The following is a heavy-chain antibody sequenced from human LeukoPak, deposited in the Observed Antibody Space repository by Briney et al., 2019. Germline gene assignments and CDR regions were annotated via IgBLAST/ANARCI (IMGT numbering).Heavy chain of an antibody. CDR2: PEDGET. Sequence: PEDGETIYAQKFQGRVTMTEDTSTDTAYMELSSLRSEDTAVYYCATERVGGWYPGYFDYWGQGTLVTVSS. CDR3: ATERVGGWYPGYFDY. V-gene: IGHV1-24*01. J-gene: IGHJ4*02. D-gene: IGHD6-19*01.